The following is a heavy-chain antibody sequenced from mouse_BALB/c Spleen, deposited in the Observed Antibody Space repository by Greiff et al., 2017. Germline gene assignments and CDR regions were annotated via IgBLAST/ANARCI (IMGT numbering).Heavy chain of an antibody. CDR2: IYPGNSDT. CDR3: TRKGKYGNYFDY. Sequence: VQLQQSGTVLARPGASVKMSCKASGYSFTSYWMHWVKQRPGQGLEWIGAIYPGNSDTSYNQKFKGKAKLTAVTSASTAYMELSSLTNEDSAVYYCTRKGKYGNYFDYWGQGTTLTVSS. V-gene: IGHV1-5*01. D-gene: IGHD2-10*02. J-gene: IGHJ2*01. CDR1: GYSFTSYW.